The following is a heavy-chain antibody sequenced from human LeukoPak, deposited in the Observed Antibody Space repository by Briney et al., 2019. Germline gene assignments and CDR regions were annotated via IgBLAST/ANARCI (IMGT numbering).Heavy chain of an antibody. V-gene: IGHV4-59*12. D-gene: IGHD2-2*01. Sequence: PSETLSLTCTVSGGSISSYYWSWIRQSPGKGLEWIGYIYYSGSTYYNPSLTSRVTISVDTSKNQFSLRLTSVTAADTAVYYCARDRVPAADYWGRGTLVTVSS. J-gene: IGHJ4*01. CDR2: IYYSGST. CDR1: GGSISSYY. CDR3: ARDRVPAADY.